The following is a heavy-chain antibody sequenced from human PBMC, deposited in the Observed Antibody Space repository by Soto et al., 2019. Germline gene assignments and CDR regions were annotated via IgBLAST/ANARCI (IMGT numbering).Heavy chain of an antibody. CDR1: GGSFSGYY. V-gene: IGHV4-34*01. Sequence: SETLCLTCAVYGGSFSGYYWSWIRQPPGKGLEWIGEINHSGSTNYNPSLKSRVTISVDTSKNQFSLKLSSVTAADTAVYYCAGTYSSGYYYYGMDVWGQGTTVTVSS. CDR3: AGTYSSGYYYYGMDV. J-gene: IGHJ6*02. D-gene: IGHD6-19*01. CDR2: INHSGST.